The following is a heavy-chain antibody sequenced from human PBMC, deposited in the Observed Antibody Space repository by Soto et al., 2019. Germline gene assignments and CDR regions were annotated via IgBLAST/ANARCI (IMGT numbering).Heavy chain of an antibody. D-gene: IGHD3-10*01. CDR1: GGSISSGDYY. CDR3: ARRSGSGRYYYYYGMDV. Sequence: QVQLQESGPGLVKPSQTLSLTCTVSGGSISSGDYYWSWIRQPPGKGLEWIGYIYYSGSTYYNPSLKSRVTISVDTSKNQFSLKLSSVTAADTAVYYCARRSGSGRYYYYYGMDVWGQGTTVTVSS. J-gene: IGHJ6*02. CDR2: IYYSGST. V-gene: IGHV4-30-4*01.